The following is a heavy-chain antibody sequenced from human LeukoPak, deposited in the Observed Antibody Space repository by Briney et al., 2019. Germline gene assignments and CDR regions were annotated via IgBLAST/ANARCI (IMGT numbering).Heavy chain of an antibody. CDR1: GGSISSYY. D-gene: IGHD1-26*01. V-gene: IGHV4-4*07. CDR3: ARVTWELGAFDI. Sequence: SETLSLTCTVSGGSISSYYWSWIRQPAGKGLEWIGRVYTSGSTNYNPSLKSRVTMSVDTSKNQFSLKLSSVTAADTAVYYCARVTWELGAFDIWGQGTMVTVSS. CDR2: VYTSGST. J-gene: IGHJ3*02.